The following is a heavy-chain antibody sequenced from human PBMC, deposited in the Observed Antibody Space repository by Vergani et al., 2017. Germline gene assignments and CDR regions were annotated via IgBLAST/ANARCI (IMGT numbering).Heavy chain of an antibody. V-gene: IGHV3-21*01. CDR2: ISSSSSYI. Sequence: QAPGKGLEWVSSISSSSSYIYYADSVKGRVTISRDNAQNSLYLQMNSLRAEDTAMYYCPRYPPSGSSRLGMDVWGKGTTVTVSS. D-gene: IGHD6-13*01. J-gene: IGHJ6*04. CDR3: PRYPPSGSSRLGMDV.